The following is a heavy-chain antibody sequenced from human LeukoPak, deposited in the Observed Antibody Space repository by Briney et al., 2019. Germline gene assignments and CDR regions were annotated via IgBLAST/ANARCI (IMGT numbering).Heavy chain of an antibody. CDR1: GFTFSSYA. CDR2: ISGSGDST. J-gene: IGHJ4*02. D-gene: IGHD3-22*01. CDR3: AKPLVSDYYDSSGYWGY. Sequence: PGGSLTLSCAASGFTFSSYAMSWVRQAPGKGLEWVSAISGSGDSTYYSASVKGRFTISRDNSKNTLYVQMNSLRAEDTAVYYCAKPLVSDYYDSSGYWGYWGQGTLVTVSS. V-gene: IGHV3-23*01.